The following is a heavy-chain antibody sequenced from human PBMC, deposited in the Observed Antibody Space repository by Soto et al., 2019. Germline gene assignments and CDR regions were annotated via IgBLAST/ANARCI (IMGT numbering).Heavy chain of an antibody. CDR1: GFTFSSYG. Sequence: QPGGSLRLSCAASGFTFSSYGMHWVRQAPGKGLEWVAVISYDGSNKYYADSVKGRFTISRDNSKNTLYLQMNSLRAEDTAVYYSAKSITMVRAYMDVWGQGTTVTVSS. CDR3: AKSITMVRAYMDV. CDR2: ISYDGSNK. V-gene: IGHV3-30*18. J-gene: IGHJ6*02. D-gene: IGHD3-10*01.